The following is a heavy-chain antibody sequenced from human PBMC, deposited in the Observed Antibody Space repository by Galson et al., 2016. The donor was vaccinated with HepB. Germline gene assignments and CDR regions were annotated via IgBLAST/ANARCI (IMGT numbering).Heavy chain of an antibody. J-gene: IGHJ4*02. Sequence: SETLSLTCAVSDGSITSNKWWSWVRRTPRKGLEWIGEIYNSGSTNYNSSLKSRVTISVDKSKNQFSLRLTSVTAADTAVYYCARSPPWSGYFDSWGQGTLVTVSS. D-gene: IGHD3-3*01. CDR1: DGSITSNKW. V-gene: IGHV4-4*02. CDR3: ARSPPWSGYFDS. CDR2: IYNSGST.